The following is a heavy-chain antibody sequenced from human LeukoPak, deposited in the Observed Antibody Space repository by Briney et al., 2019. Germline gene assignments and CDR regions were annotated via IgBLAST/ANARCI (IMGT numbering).Heavy chain of an antibody. D-gene: IGHD2-15*01. V-gene: IGHV4-34*01. CDR3: ARGWWGVVVVAARIGGFDP. J-gene: IGHJ5*02. Sequence: PSETLSLTCAVYGGSFSGYYWSWIRQPPGKGLEWIGEINHSGSTNYNPSLKSRVTISVDTSKNQFSLKLSSVTAADTAVYYCARGWWGVVVVAARIGGFDPWGQGTLVTVSS. CDR2: INHSGST. CDR1: GGSFSGYY.